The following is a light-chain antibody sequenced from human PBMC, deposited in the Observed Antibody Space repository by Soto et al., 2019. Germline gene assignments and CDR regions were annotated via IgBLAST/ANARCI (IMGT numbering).Light chain of an antibody. CDR3: QRANSFPPS. V-gene: IGKV1-12*01. J-gene: IGKJ3*01. Sequence: DIQMTQCPSSVSASVGDSVTIACRTSQGINNWLAWYQEKPEKAPNLLIFATTSLHGGVPSRFSGSGSGTDFTLTISSLQPEDFATYYCQRANSFPPSFGPGTKVDIK. CDR1: QGINNW. CDR2: ATT.